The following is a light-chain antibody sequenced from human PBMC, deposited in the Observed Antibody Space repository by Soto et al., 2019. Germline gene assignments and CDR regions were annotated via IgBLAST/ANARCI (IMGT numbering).Light chain of an antibody. Sequence: DIQMTQSPSTLSASVGDGVTITCRASQNISAWLAWYEQRPGKAPEFLIYVSSILETGVSSRFSGSGSGTEFTLTIRSLPPDDFATYYCHQYDSSYTTFGQGTKVEIK. CDR2: VSS. CDR3: HQYDSSYTT. J-gene: IGKJ2*01. V-gene: IGKV1-5*01. CDR1: QNISAW.